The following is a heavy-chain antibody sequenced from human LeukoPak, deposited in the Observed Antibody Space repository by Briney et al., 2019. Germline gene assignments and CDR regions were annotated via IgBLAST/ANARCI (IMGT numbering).Heavy chain of an antibody. CDR3: ARDTPQHYYDSSGYYGDFDY. J-gene: IGHJ4*02. Sequence: GGSLRLSCVASGFTFSSYAMHWVRQVPGKGLEWVAVISYDGSNKYYADSVKGRFTISRDNSKNTLYLQMNSLRAEDTAVYYCARDTPQHYYDSSGYYGDFDYWGQGTLVTVSS. V-gene: IGHV3-30-3*01. CDR1: GFTFSSYA. CDR2: ISYDGSNK. D-gene: IGHD3-22*01.